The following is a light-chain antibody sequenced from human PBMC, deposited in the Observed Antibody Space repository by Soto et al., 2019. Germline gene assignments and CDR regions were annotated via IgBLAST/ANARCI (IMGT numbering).Light chain of an antibody. CDR1: QIISSNF. CDR2: DVS. Sequence: VLTQSPGTLSLSPGERATLSCRARQIISSNFLAWYQHKRGQAPILLIYDVSRRASGIPDRFSGSGSGTDFTLTISRLEPEDFEVYYCQQYDSSWTLGQGTKVEIK. CDR3: QQYDSSWT. J-gene: IGKJ1*01. V-gene: IGKV3-20*01.